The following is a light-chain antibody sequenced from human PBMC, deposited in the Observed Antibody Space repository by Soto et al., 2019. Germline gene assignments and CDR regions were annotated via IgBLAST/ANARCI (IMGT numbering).Light chain of an antibody. Sequence: QSVLTQPPSASGTPGQRVTISCSGSSSHIGSNYVYWYQQLPGTAPKLLIYRNNQRPSGVPDRFSGSKSGTSDSLAISGLRSEDEADYYCAAWDDSLSGPVFGGGTQLTVL. CDR1: SSHIGSNY. J-gene: IGLJ7*01. CDR2: RNN. CDR3: AAWDDSLSGPV. V-gene: IGLV1-47*01.